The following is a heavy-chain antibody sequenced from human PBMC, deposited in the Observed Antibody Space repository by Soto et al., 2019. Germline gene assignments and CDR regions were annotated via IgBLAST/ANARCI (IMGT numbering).Heavy chain of an antibody. Sequence: EVQLLESGGGLVQPGGSLRLSCTASGFTFSSHAMSWVRQAPGKQLEWVSAISGSAGLTFYADSVKGRFTISRDNSKNTLYLQMNSLRAEDTAFYYCAKDISGRGSFYYYYGLDVWGQGTSVTVSS. D-gene: IGHD1-26*01. CDR2: ISGSAGLT. J-gene: IGHJ6*02. CDR1: GFTFSSHA. CDR3: AKDISGRGSFYYYYGLDV. V-gene: IGHV3-23*01.